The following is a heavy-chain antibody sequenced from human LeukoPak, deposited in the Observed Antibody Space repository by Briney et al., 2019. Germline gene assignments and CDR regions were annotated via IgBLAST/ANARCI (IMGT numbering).Heavy chain of an antibody. D-gene: IGHD3-10*01. V-gene: IGHV4-4*07. Sequence: SETLSLTCTVSGGSINSYWSWIRQPAGKGLEWIGRNSGNGTITYNPALQSRLSISIDTSKNQFSLQLMSVTAADTAVYYCARDSGTTGEVKFDPWGQGTLVTVSS. J-gene: IGHJ5*02. CDR1: GGSINSY. CDR3: ARDSGTTGEVKFDP. CDR2: NSGNGTI.